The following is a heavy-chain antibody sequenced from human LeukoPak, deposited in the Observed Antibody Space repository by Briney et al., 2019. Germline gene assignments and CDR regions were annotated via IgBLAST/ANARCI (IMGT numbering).Heavy chain of an antibody. D-gene: IGHD3-22*01. CDR3: AKNYDSSGYYDAFDI. Sequence: GGSLRLSCAASGFTFSSYGMHWVRQDPGKGLEWVAVIWYDGSNKYYADSVKGRFTISRDNSKNTLYLQMNSLRAEDTAVYYCAKNYDSSGYYDAFDIWGQGTMVTVSS. CDR2: IWYDGSNK. CDR1: GFTFSSYG. J-gene: IGHJ3*02. V-gene: IGHV3-33*06.